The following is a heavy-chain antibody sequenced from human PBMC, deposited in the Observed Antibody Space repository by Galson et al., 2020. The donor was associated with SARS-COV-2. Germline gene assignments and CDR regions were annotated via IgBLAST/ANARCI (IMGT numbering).Heavy chain of an antibody. V-gene: IGHV3-74*01. CDR1: GFTFSNYW. J-gene: IGHJ2*01. Sequence: GESLKISCAASGFTFSNYWMHWVRQVPGKGPLWVSRVNSDGSSTSYADSVKGRFTISRDNAKNTLYLQMNSLRAEDTAVYYCARPPMVTHQWYLDLWGRGTLVTVSS. CDR3: ARPPMVTHQWYLDL. CDR2: VNSDGSST. D-gene: IGHD4-17*01.